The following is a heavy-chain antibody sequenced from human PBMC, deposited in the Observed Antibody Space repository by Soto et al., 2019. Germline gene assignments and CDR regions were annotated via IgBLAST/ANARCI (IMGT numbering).Heavy chain of an antibody. CDR1: GFSFSNYV. J-gene: IGHJ6*03. V-gene: IGHV3-64*04. D-gene: IGHD2-15*01. CDR3: AIGFGRWFNMDV. Sequence: GGSLRLSCSASGFSFSNYVMHWVRQAPGKGLEFVSIISTNGGSTYYADSVKGRFTISRDNSKNTLYLQMNSLRAEDTAVYYCAIGFGRWFNMDVWGKGTTVTVSS. CDR2: ISTNGGST.